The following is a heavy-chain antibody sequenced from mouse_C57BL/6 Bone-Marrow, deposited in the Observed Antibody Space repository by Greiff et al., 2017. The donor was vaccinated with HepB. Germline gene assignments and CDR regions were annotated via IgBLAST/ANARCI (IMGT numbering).Heavy chain of an antibody. CDR2: SSSGDSYT. CDR3: ARQMRY. J-gene: IGHJ2*02. CDR1: GFTFSSYG. Sequence: DVQLVESGGDLVKPGGSLKLSPAPSGFTFSSYGMSWVRQTPDKRLEWVATSSSGDSYTYYSDSVKGRFTIDRDNAKNTLYLQMSSLKAEDTAMYDCARQMRYWGQGTSLTVSS. V-gene: IGHV5-6*01.